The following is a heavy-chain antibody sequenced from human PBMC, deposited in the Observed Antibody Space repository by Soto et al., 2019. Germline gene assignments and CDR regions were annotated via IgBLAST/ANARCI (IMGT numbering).Heavy chain of an antibody. CDR2: IIPIFGTA. CDR1: GGTFSSYA. CDR3: ARRYRGYCSGGSCYQENYYCGMDV. D-gene: IGHD2-15*01. V-gene: IGHV1-69*13. J-gene: IGHJ6*02. Sequence: ASVKVSCKASGGTFSSYAISWVRQAPGQGLEWMGGIIPIFGTANYAQKFQGRVTITADESTSTAYMELSSLRSEDTAVYYCARRYRGYCSGGSCYQENYYCGMDVWGQGTTVTVSS.